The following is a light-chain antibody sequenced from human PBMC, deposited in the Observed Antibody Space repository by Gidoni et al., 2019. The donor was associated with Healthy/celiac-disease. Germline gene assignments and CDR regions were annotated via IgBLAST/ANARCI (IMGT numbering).Light chain of an antibody. CDR2: GAS. J-gene: IGKJ2*01. V-gene: IGKV3-20*01. CDR1: QSVSSSY. Sequence: IVLTQSPGTLSLSPGERATLSCRASQSVSSSYLAWYQQKPGQAPRLLIYGASSRATGIPDRFSGSGSGTDFTLTISRLEPEDFAVYYCQQYGSSPSYTFXQXTKLEIK. CDR3: QQYGSSPSYT.